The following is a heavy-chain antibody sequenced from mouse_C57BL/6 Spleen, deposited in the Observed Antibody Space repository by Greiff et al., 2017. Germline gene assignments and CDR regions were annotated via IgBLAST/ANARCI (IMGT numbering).Heavy chain of an antibody. D-gene: IGHD6-2*01. J-gene: IGHJ4*01. V-gene: IGHV1-19*01. CDR1: GYTFTDYY. CDR2: INPYNGGT. CDR3: ARDLSHYYAMDY. Sequence: VHVKQSGPVLVKPGASVKMSCKASGYTFTDYYMNWVKQSHGKSLEWIGVINPYNGGTSYNQKFKGKATLTVDKSSSTAYMELNSLTSEDSAVYYCARDLSHYYAMDYWGQGTSVTVSS.